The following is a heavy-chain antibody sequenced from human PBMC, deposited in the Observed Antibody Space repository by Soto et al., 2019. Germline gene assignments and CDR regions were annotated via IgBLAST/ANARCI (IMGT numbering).Heavy chain of an antibody. CDR3: AKILTGFFDAVDI. J-gene: IGHJ3*02. CDR1: GFTLRSYA. Sequence: PGGSLRLSCAASGFTLRSYAMSWVRQAPGKGLEWVSTISGSGGGTYYADSVKGRFTISRDISKNTLYLQMNSLRAEDTAVYYCAKILTGFFDAVDIWGQGTMVTVPS. CDR2: ISGSGGGT. V-gene: IGHV3-23*01. D-gene: IGHD3-9*01.